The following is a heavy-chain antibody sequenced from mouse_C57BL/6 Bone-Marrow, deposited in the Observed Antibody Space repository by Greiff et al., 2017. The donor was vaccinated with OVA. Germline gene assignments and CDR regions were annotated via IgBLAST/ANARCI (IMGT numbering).Heavy chain of an antibody. CDR2: IYPGNGDT. J-gene: IGHJ2*01. D-gene: IGHD1-1*01. CDR1: GYTFTSYN. CDR3: AGGYYYGSRFDY. Sequence: QVQLKQSGAELVRPGASVKMSCKASGYTFTSYNMHWVKQTPRQGLEWIGAIYPGNGDTSYNQKFKGKATLTVDKSSSTAYMQLSSLTSEDSAVYFCAGGYYYGSRFDYWGQGTTLTVSS. V-gene: IGHV1-12*01.